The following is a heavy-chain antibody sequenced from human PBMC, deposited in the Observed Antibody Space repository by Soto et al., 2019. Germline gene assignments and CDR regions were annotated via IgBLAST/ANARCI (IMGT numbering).Heavy chain of an antibody. Sequence: EVQLVESGGGLVQPGGSLRLSCAASGFTFSSYSMNWVRQAPGKGLEWVSYISSSSSTIYYADSVKGRFTISRDNAKNSLYLQVNSLRDEDTAVYYCARGRLGYCSGGSCDAFDYWGQGTLVTVSS. CDR3: ARGRLGYCSGGSCDAFDY. V-gene: IGHV3-48*02. CDR2: ISSSSSTI. J-gene: IGHJ4*02. CDR1: GFTFSSYS. D-gene: IGHD2-15*01.